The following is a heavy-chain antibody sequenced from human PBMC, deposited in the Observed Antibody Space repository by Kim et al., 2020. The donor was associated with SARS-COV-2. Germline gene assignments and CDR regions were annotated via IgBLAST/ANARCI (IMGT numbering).Heavy chain of an antibody. V-gene: IGHV4-34*01. Sequence: SETLSLTCAVYGGSFSGYYWSWIRQPPGKGLEWIGEINHSGSTNYNPSLKSRVTISVDTSKNQFSLKLSSVTAADTAVYYCARDRYDSSGYYFDYWGQGTLVTVSS. D-gene: IGHD3-22*01. CDR2: INHSGST. CDR3: ARDRYDSSGYYFDY. CDR1: GGSFSGYY. J-gene: IGHJ4*02.